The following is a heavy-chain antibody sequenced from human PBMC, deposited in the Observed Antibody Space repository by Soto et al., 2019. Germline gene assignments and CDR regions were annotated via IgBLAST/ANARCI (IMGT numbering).Heavy chain of an antibody. Sequence: VQLVESGGGVVQPGNSVRLSCAASGFTFSMYGMHWVRQAPGKGLEWVAVTASDGTNKYYGDSVKGRFTISRDNPRATLYLQMNSVRPDDTAVYYCARKNPGRVSELPDYWGQGTLVTVSS. CDR1: GFTFSMYG. D-gene: IGHD3-10*01. V-gene: IGHV3-30*03. CDR3: ARKNPGRVSELPDY. J-gene: IGHJ4*02. CDR2: TASDGTNK.